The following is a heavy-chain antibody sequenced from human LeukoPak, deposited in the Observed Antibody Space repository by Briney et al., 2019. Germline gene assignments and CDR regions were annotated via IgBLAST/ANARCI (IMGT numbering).Heavy chain of an antibody. Sequence: GGSLRLSCAASGFTFSSYGMHWVRQAPGKGLEWVAVIWYDGSNKYYADSVKGRFTISRDNSKNTLYLQMNSLRAEDTAVYYCARDFSYYYGMDVWGQGTTVTVSS. CDR2: IWYDGSNK. CDR3: ARDFSYYYGMDV. CDR1: GFTFSSYG. V-gene: IGHV3-33*01. J-gene: IGHJ6*02.